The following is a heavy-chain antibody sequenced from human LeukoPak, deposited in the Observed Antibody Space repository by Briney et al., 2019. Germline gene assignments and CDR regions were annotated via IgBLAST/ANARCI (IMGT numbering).Heavy chain of an antibody. D-gene: IGHD6-13*01. CDR3: ARGSIAAAFQFDY. Sequence: PGGSLRLSCAASGFTFSTFWMSWVRQAPGKGLEWVANIKQDGSEKYYVDSVKGRFTISRDHAKNSPYLQMNSLRAEDTAVYYCARGSIAAAFQFDYWGQGTLVTVSS. V-gene: IGHV3-7*01. J-gene: IGHJ4*02. CDR2: IKQDGSEK. CDR1: GFTFSTFW.